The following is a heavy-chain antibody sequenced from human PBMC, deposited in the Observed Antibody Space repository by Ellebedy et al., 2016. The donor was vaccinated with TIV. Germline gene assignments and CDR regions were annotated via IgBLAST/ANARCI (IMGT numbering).Heavy chain of an antibody. V-gene: IGHV3-23*01. D-gene: IGHD1-26*01. CDR3: AKEVGVGARTSAFDI. Sequence: GESLKISCAASGFTFSSYAMSWVRQAPGKGLEWVSAISGSGGSTYYADSVKGRFTISRDNSKNTLYLQMNSLRAEDTAVYYCAKEVGVGARTSAFDIWGQGTMVTVSS. CDR2: ISGSGGST. J-gene: IGHJ3*02. CDR1: GFTFSSYA.